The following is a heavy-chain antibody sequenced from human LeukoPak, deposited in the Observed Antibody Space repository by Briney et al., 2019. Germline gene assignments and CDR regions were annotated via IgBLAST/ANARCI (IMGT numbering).Heavy chain of an antibody. CDR3: ARGGGSGNYYGSLLLISALDI. J-gene: IGHJ3*02. CDR1: GGSISSSSYY. Sequence: SETLSLTCTVSGGSISSSSYYWGWIRQPPGKGLEWIGSIYYSGSTNYNPSLKSRVTISVDKSKNQFSLKLSSVTAADTAVYYCARGGGSGNYYGSLLLISALDIWGQGTMVTVSS. CDR2: IYYSGST. D-gene: IGHD1-26*01. V-gene: IGHV4-39*07.